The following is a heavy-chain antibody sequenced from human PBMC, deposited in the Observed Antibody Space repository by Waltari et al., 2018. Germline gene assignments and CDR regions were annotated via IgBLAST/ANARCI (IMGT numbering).Heavy chain of an antibody. CDR2: SSYSGST. J-gene: IGHJ5*02. D-gene: IGHD3-9*01. Sequence: QLQLQESGPGLVKPSETLSLTCTVSGGSISSERYYWGWIRQPPGKGLEWIGISSYSGSTYYNPSLKSRVTISVDTSKNQFSLKLSSVTAADTAVYYCARLSYHIVTGYGWFDPWGLGTLVTVSS. CDR3: ARLSYHIVTGYGWFDP. V-gene: IGHV4-39*01. CDR1: GGSISSERYY.